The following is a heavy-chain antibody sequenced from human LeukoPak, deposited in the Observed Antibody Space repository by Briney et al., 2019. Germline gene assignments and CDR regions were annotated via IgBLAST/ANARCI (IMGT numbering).Heavy chain of an antibody. J-gene: IGHJ6*03. CDR2: IRSKANSYAT. CDR3: TPIVVVPAAIGTRGYYYMDV. D-gene: IGHD2-2*02. Sequence: GGSLKLSCAASGFTFSGSAMRWVRQASGKGLEWVGRIRSKANSYATAYAASVKGRFTISRDDSKNTAYLQMNSLKTEDTAVYYCTPIVVVPAAIGTRGYYYMDVWGKGTTVTVSS. CDR1: GFTFSGSA. V-gene: IGHV3-73*01.